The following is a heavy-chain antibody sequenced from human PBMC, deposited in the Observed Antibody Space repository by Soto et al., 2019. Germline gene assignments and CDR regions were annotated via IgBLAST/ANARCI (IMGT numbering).Heavy chain of an antibody. CDR2: IVVGSGNT. J-gene: IGHJ6*02. CDR3: AATGVVVAATGLFYYGMDV. CDR1: GFTFTSSA. D-gene: IGHD2-15*01. Sequence: SVKVSCKASGFTFTSSAVQWVRQARGQRLEWIGWIVVGSGNTNYAQKFQERVTITRDMSTSTAYMELSSLRSEDTAVYCCAATGVVVAATGLFYYGMDVWGQGTTVTVSS. V-gene: IGHV1-58*01.